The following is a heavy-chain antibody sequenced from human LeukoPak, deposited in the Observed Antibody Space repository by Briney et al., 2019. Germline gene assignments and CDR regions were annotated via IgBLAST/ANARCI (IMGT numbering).Heavy chain of an antibody. CDR3: AKVWVRGVINY. CDR1: GFTFSNYG. Sequence: PGGSLRLSCAASGFTFSNYGMHWVRQAPGKGLEWVVVISLDGSNKHYADSVKGRFTISRDNSKNTLYLQMNSLRAEDTAVYYCAKVWVRGVINYWGQGTPVTVSS. D-gene: IGHD3-10*01. J-gene: IGHJ4*02. V-gene: IGHV3-30*18. CDR2: ISLDGSNK.